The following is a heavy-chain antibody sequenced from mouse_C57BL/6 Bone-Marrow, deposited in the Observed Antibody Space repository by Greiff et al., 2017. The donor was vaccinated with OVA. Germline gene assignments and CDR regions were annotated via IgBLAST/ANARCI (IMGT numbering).Heavy chain of an antibody. D-gene: IGHD1-1*01. CDR2: IYPRSGNT. CDR1: GYTFTSYG. CDR3: AREQGLYGN. Sequence: QVHVKQSGAELARPGASVKLSCKASGYTFTSYGISWVKQRTGQGLEWIGEIYPRSGNTYYNEKFKGKATLTADKSSSTAYMELRSLTSEDSAVYFCAREQGLYGNWGQGTTLTVSS. J-gene: IGHJ2*01. V-gene: IGHV1-81*01.